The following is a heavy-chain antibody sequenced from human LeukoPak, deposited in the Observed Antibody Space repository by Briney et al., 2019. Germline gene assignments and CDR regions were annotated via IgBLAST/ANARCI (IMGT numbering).Heavy chain of an antibody. CDR2: IWYGGSNK. J-gene: IGHJ4*02. CDR1: GFTFSSYG. Sequence: GGSLRLSCAASGFTFSSYGMHWVRQAPGKGLEWVAVIWYGGSNKYYADSVKGRFTISRDNSKNTLYLQMTILRVEDTALYCCARDRWQQLVSPLEWGQGTLVTVSS. CDR3: ARDRWQQLVSPLE. V-gene: IGHV3-33*01. D-gene: IGHD6-13*01.